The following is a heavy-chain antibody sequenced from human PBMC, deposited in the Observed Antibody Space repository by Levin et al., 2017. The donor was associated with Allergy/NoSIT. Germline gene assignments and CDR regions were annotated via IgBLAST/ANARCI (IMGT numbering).Heavy chain of an antibody. CDR1: GFSGSKGA. CDR3: AKVAPSNCNGGSCYFPGFDS. CDR2: ISGGGGST. V-gene: IGHV3-23*01. Sequence: GGSLRLSWTAAGFSGSKGAMNGVRQTTGRGLEGVSSISGGGGSTYYHDAVKGRFTISRDNSKNTLYLQMNSLTAEDTAVYYCAKVAPSNCNGGSCYFPGFDSWGQGTLLTVSS. J-gene: IGHJ4*02. D-gene: IGHD2-15*01.